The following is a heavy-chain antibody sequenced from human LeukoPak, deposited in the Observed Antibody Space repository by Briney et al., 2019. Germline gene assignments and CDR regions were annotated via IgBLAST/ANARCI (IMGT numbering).Heavy chain of an antibody. CDR1: GYTFTSYG. V-gene: IGHV1-18*01. J-gene: IGHJ5*02. CDR3: AREDIVVVPAAIIGYNWFDP. CDR2: ISAYNGNT. D-gene: IGHD2-2*01. Sequence: ASVKVSCKASGYTFTSYGISWVRQAPGQGLEWMGWISAYNGNTNYAQKFQGRGTMTRDTSISTAYMELSRLRSDDTAVYYCAREDIVVVPAAIIGYNWFDPWGQGTLVTVSS.